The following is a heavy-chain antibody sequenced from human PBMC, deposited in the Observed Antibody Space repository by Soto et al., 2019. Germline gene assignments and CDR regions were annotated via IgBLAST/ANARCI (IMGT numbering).Heavy chain of an antibody. Sequence: KPSETLSITCVVSGGSFNANYWTWIRQPPGKGLEWVGEIFHSGNTNYNPSLNSRVTISVDTSRNQFSLKLSSVTAADTAIYYCASARWDYWGQGTLVNGS. V-gene: IGHV4-34*12. D-gene: IGHD3-3*01. CDR2: IFHSGNT. CDR1: GGSFNANY. CDR3: ASARWDY. J-gene: IGHJ4*02.